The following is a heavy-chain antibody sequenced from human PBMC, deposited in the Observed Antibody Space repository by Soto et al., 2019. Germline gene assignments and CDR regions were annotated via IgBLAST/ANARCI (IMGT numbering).Heavy chain of an antibody. J-gene: IGHJ4*02. CDR3: ARDYRKGFGELSNVDY. CDR2: IWYDGSNK. CDR1: GFTFNSYG. D-gene: IGHD3-10*01. Sequence: QVQLVESGGGVVQPGRSLRLSCAASGFTFNSYGMHWVRQAPGKGLEWVAVIWYDGSNKYYADSVKGRFTISRDNSKNTLYLQMNSLRAEDTAVYYCARDYRKGFGELSNVDYWGQGTLVTVSS. V-gene: IGHV3-33*01.